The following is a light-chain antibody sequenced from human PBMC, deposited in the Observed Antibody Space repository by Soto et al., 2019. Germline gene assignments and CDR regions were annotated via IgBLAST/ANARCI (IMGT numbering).Light chain of an antibody. Sequence: DIQMTQSPSTLSASVGDRVTITCRASQSISSWLAWYQQKPGKAPKLLIYKASSLESGVPSRFSGSGSGTEFTLTISSLQPDHFATYYCQQYNSYSYTFGQGTKLEI. J-gene: IGKJ2*01. CDR2: KAS. CDR1: QSISSW. CDR3: QQYNSYSYT. V-gene: IGKV1-5*03.